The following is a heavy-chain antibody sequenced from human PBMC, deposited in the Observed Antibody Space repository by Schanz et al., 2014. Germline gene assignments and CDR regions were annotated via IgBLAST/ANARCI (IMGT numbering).Heavy chain of an antibody. CDR2: ISAYNGNT. CDR1: GYTFTSYG. J-gene: IGHJ4*02. Sequence: QVHLVQSGAEVKRPGASVKVSCKASGYTFTSYGISWVRQAPGQGLEWMGWISAYNGNTKYPQKLQGRVTMTTDTSTSTAYMELRSLRSDDTAVYYCARDAADFYDILTEEDYWGQGTLVTDSS. V-gene: IGHV1-18*01. D-gene: IGHD3-9*01. CDR3: ARDAADFYDILTEEDY.